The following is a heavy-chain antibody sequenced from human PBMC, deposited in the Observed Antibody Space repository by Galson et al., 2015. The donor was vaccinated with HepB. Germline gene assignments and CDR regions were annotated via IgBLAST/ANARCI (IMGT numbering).Heavy chain of an antibody. CDR3: ARQGVGARGWDAFNM. J-gene: IGHJ3*02. CDR1: GYSFTTYW. D-gene: IGHD1-26*01. V-gene: IGHV5-51*01. Sequence: QSGAEVKKPGESLKISCKVYGYSFTTYWIGWVRQMPGKGLEWMGIIYPDDSDTRYSPSFQGQVTISVDKSITTAYLQWSSLKASDTAMYYCARQGVGARGWDAFNMWGQGTMVTVSS. CDR2: IYPDDSDT.